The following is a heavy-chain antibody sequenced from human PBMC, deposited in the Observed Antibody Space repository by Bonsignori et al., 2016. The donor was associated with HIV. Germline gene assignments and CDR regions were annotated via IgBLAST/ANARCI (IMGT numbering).Heavy chain of an antibody. D-gene: IGHD3-22*01. CDR2: IYWDDYK. CDR3: AHRRLYYDDGGFKAYYFDY. Sequence: WIRQPPGKALEWLAFIYWDDYKRYSPSLQSRLTISKDTSKNQVVLTMTNMDPVDTATYYCAHRRLYYDDGGFKAYYFDYWGQGTLVTVSS. V-gene: IGHV2-5*02. J-gene: IGHJ4*02.